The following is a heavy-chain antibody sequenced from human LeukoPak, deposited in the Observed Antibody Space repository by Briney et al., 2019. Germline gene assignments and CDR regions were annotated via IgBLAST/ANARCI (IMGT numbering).Heavy chain of an antibody. D-gene: IGHD3-22*01. CDR3: ARDRRYYDSSGYSHDAFDI. CDR2: INHSGST. CDR1: GGSFSGYY. V-gene: IGHV4-34*01. Sequence: PSETLSLTCAVYGGSFSGYYWSWIRQPPGKGLEWIGEINHSGSTNYNPSLKSRVTISVDTSKNQFSLKLSSVTAADTAVYYCARDRRYYDSSGYSHDAFDIWGQGTMVTVSS. J-gene: IGHJ3*02.